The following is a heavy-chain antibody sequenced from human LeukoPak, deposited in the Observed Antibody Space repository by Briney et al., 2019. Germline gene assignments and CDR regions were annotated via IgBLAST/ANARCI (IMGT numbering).Heavy chain of an antibody. CDR2: INWNGGST. J-gene: IGHJ6*03. D-gene: IGHD5-18*01. Sequence: GGSLRLSCAASGFTFDDYAMHWVRQAPGKGLEWVSGINWNGGSTGYADSVKGRFTISRDNAKNSLYLQMNSLRAEDTALYYCARVALSGYSYGYYYYYYMDVWGKGTTVTVSS. V-gene: IGHV3-20*04. CDR3: ARVALSGYSYGYYYYYYMDV. CDR1: GFTFDDYA.